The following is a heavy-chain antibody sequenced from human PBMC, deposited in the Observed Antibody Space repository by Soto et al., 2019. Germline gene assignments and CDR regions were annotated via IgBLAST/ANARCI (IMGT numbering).Heavy chain of an antibody. J-gene: IGHJ4*02. CDR1: GFTFSSYG. Sequence: QVQLVESGGGVVQPGRSLRLSCAASGFTFSSYGMHWVRQAPGKGLEWVAVISYDGSNKYYADSVKGRFTISRDNSKNTLYLQMNSLRAEDTDVYYCAKGAVLRFLEWLFDYWGQGTLVTVSS. V-gene: IGHV3-30*18. CDR3: AKGAVLRFLEWLFDY. D-gene: IGHD3-3*01. CDR2: ISYDGSNK.